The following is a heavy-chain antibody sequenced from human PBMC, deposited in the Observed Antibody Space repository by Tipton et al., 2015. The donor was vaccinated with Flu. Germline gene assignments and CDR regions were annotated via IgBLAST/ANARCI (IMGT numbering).Heavy chain of an antibody. V-gene: IGHV4-38-2*01. Sequence: TLSLTCAVSGYSISSGYSWGWVRQPPGKGLEWIGYIYHTAAFHTPSPKSRVTISLDRSKNQFSLKLRSVSAADTAIYYCARIEGAFEAGECVSTNCYIDYWGQGTLVTVS. CDR3: ARIEGAFEAGECVSTNCYIDY. CDR1: GYSISSGYS. CDR2: IYHTAA. D-gene: IGHD6-13*01. J-gene: IGHJ4*02.